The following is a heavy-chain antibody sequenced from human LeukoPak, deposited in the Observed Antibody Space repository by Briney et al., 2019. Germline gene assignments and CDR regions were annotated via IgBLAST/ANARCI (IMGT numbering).Heavy chain of an antibody. Sequence: PGGSLRLSCAASGFTFSSYSMNWVRQAPGKGLEWVSYISSSSSTIYYADSVKGRFTISRDNAKNSLYLQMNSLRAEDTAVYYCARGMPRGYGGMEVWGQGTTVTVSS. CDR1: GFTFSSYS. CDR3: ARGMPRGYGGMEV. V-gene: IGHV3-48*01. D-gene: IGHD5-18*01. J-gene: IGHJ6*02. CDR2: ISSSSSTI.